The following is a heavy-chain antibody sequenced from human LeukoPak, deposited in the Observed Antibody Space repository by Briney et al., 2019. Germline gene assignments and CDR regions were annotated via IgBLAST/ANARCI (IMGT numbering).Heavy chain of an antibody. V-gene: IGHV3-9*01. Sequence: GGSLRLSCAASGFTFSSYAMHWVRQVPGKGLEWVAALSGNSRSIGYADSVKGRFTISRDNPKNSLYLQMNSLRADDTALYYCGKGQSWSIDYWGQGTLVTVSS. J-gene: IGHJ4*02. D-gene: IGHD2-8*01. CDR2: LSGNSRSI. CDR1: GFTFSSYA. CDR3: GKGQSWSIDY.